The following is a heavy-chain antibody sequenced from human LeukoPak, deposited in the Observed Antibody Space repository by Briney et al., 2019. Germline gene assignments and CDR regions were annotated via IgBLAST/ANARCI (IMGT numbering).Heavy chain of an antibody. CDR3: ARGGYSSSWYSGRNYYYMDV. J-gene: IGHJ6*03. D-gene: IGHD6-13*01. V-gene: IGHV4-61*02. CDR2: IYTSGST. Sequence: SETLSLTCTVSGGSISSGSYYWSWIRQPAGKGLEWIGRIYTSGSTNYNPSLKSRATISLDTSKNQFSLKLSSVTAADTAVYYCARGGYSSSWYSGRNYYYMDVWGKGTTVTVSS. CDR1: GGSISSGSYY.